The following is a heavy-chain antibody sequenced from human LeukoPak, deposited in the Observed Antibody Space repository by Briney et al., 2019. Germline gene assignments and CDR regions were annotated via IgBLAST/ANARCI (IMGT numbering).Heavy chain of an antibody. CDR1: GFTFTNSA. CDR3: AAGNYYDSSGYYY. D-gene: IGHD3-22*01. V-gene: IGHV1-58*01. Sequence: SVKVSFKASGFTFTNSAVQWVRQARGQRLEWIGWIVVGSGNTNYAQKFQERVTITRDMSTSTAYMELSSLRSEDTAVYYCAAGNYYDSSGYYYWGRGTLVTVSS. J-gene: IGHJ4*02. CDR2: IVVGSGNT.